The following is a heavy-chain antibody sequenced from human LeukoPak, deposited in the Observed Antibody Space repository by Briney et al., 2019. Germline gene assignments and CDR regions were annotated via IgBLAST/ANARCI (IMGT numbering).Heavy chain of an antibody. CDR1: GFTFSSDG. CDR2: ISYDGSNK. CDR3: AKDPKFDP. Sequence: PGRSLRLSCAASGFTFSSDGMHWVRQAPGKGLEWVAVISYDGSNKYYADSVKGRFTISRDNSKNTLYLQMNSLRAEDTAVYYCAKDPKFDPWGQGTLVTVSS. V-gene: IGHV3-30*18. J-gene: IGHJ5*02.